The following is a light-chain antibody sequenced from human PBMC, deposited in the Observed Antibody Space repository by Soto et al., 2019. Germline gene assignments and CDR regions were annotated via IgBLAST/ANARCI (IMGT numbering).Light chain of an antibody. CDR3: QQYSSNSRT. CDR2: NAS. Sequence: DIQMTQSPSTLSASVGDRVTITCRASQSLISWLAWYQQKPGKAPKLLIYNASRLESGVPSRFSGSGSGTEFTLTISSLQPDDFATYYCQQYSSNSRTFGQGTKVEIK. J-gene: IGKJ1*01. CDR1: QSLISW. V-gene: IGKV1-5*03.